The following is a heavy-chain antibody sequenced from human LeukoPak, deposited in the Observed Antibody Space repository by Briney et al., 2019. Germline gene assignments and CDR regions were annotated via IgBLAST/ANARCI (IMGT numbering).Heavy chain of an antibody. CDR3: ARENPSGAHEQADY. CDR1: GGSISSYY. D-gene: IGHD3-10*01. J-gene: IGHJ4*02. CDR2: IYFTGST. V-gene: IGHV4-39*02. Sequence: PSETLSLTCTVSGGSISSYYWGWVRQPPGKGLEWIGSIYFTGSTYYNPSLKSRVTISVDTSKNQFSLKLNSVTAADTAVYYCARENPSGAHEQADYWGQGTLVTVSS.